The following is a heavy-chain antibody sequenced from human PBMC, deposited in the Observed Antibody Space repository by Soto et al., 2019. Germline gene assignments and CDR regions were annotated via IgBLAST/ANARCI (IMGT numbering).Heavy chain of an antibody. CDR1: GGSFGGYY. J-gene: IGHJ6*02. CDR2: INHSGST. V-gene: IGHV4-34*01. D-gene: IGHD6-19*01. Sequence: SETLSLTCAVYGGSFGGYYWSWIRQPPGKGLEWIGEINHSGSTKYSPSLKSRVTISVDTSKNQIALKMRSVTAADTAVYYCARYKAVAGPAYYYYGMDVWGQGTTVTVSS. CDR3: ARYKAVAGPAYYYYGMDV.